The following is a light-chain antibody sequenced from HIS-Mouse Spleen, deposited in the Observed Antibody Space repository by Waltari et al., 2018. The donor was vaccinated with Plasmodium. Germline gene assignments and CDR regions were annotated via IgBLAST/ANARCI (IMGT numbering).Light chain of an antibody. CDR3: YSTDSSGNHRV. V-gene: IGLV3-10*01. Sequence: SYELTQPPSVSVSPGQTARITCSGDALPKKYAYWYQQKSGQAPGLVIYEDSKRPSRVPGGFPGSSSGTMATLTISGAQVEDEADYYCYSTDSSGNHRVFGGGTKLTVL. CDR2: EDS. J-gene: IGLJ3*02. CDR1: ALPKKY.